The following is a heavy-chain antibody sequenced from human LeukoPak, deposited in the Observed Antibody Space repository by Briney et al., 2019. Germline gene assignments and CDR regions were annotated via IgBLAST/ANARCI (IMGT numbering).Heavy chain of an antibody. CDR1: EDSFSSHY. J-gene: IGHJ3*02. CDR3: ARDLVTVTKGFDN. V-gene: IGHV4-59*11. Sequence: SETLSLTCAVSEDSFSSHYWTWIRQPPGKGLEWIGYISYIGSTNYNPSLKSRVTISIDTSKNQFSLKLSSVTAADTAVYYCARDLVTVTKGFDNWGQGTMVSVSS. D-gene: IGHD4-17*01. CDR2: ISYIGST.